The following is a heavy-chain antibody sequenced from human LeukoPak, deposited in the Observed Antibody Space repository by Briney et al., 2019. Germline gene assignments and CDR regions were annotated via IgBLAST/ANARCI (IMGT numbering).Heavy chain of an antibody. J-gene: IGHJ4*02. D-gene: IGHD3-10*01. CDR3: SKALHWFGERSHIDY. CDR1: GYTFTSYA. V-gene: IGHV1-18*01. CDR2: ITAYSDNT. Sequence: AASVKLSCKASGYTFTSYAISWVRQAPGQGLEWMGWITAYSDNTNYAQKLQGRVTMTRDTSTNTAYMELRSLRSDDTAVYYCSKALHWFGERSHIDYWGQGTLVTASS.